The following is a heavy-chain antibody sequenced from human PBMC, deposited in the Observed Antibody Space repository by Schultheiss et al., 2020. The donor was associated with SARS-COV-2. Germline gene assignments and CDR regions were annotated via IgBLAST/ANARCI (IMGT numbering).Heavy chain of an antibody. D-gene: IGHD1-26*01. V-gene: IGHV4-59*08. J-gene: IGHJ4*02. CDR2: IYSSGNT. CDR1: GGSISSYY. Sequence: SETLSLTCTVSGGSISSYYWSWIRQPAGKGLEWIGYIYSSGNTNYNPSLRSRVSIAVDTSKNRFSLRLASVTAADAALYYCARVHSGSYWGYFDYWGQGTPVTVSS. CDR3: ARVHSGSYWGYFDY.